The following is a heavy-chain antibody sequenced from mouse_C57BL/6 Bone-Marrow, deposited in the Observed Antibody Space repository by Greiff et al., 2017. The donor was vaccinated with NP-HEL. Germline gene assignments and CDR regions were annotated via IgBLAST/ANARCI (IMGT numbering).Heavy chain of an antibody. CDR2: IYPRSGNT. J-gene: IGHJ4*01. D-gene: IGHD1-2*01. CDR3: ALYSLLRPTAMDY. Sequence: QVQLKESGAELARPGASVKLSCKASGYTFTSYGISWVKQRPGQGLEWIGEIYPRSGNTYYNEKFKGKATLTADKSSSTAYMELRSLTSEDSAVYFCALYSLLRPTAMDYWGQGTSVTVSS. V-gene: IGHV1-81*01. CDR1: GYTFTSYG.